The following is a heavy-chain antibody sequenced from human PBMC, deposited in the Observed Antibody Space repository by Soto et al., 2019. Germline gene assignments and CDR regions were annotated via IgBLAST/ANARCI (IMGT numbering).Heavy chain of an antibody. CDR3: ARHLGGHYYDSSGPTYYGMDV. CDR1: GGTFSSYS. Sequence: SVQVSCKASGGTFSSYSISWVRQAPGQGLEWMGGIIPIFGTANYAQKFQGRVTITADESTSTAYMELSSLRSEDTAVYYCARHLGGHYYDSSGPTYYGMDVWGQGTTVTVSS. D-gene: IGHD3-22*01. J-gene: IGHJ6*02. CDR2: IIPIFGTA. V-gene: IGHV1-69*13.